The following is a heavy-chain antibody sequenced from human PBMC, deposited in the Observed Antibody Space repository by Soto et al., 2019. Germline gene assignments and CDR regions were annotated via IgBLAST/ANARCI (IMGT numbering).Heavy chain of an antibody. CDR1: GDSVTFGHHY. D-gene: IGHD3-10*01. V-gene: IGHV4-61*01. CDR3: ARARPDSAGSSLGRRLDV. Sequence: QVQLQESGPGLVKPSGTLSLICIVSGDSVTFGHHYWSWIRQPPGKGLEWIGHIFFTGATNYSPSLKSRFTMSVDSSKSQFSLNLTSVSAADSAIYYCARARPDSAGSSLGRRLDVWGQGTTVTVSS. J-gene: IGHJ6*02. CDR2: IFFTGAT.